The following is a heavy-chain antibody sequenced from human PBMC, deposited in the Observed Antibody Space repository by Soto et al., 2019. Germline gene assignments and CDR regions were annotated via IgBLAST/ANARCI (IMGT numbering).Heavy chain of an antibody. CDR2: ISSSSSYI. CDR1: GFTFSSYS. V-gene: IGHV3-21*01. CDR3: ARAGGGAYDFWSGYYSY. Sequence: EVQLVESGGGLVKPGGSLRLSCAASGFTFSSYSMNWVRQAPGKGLEWVSSISSSSSYIYYADSVKGRFTISRDNAKNSRYLQMNSRGAEDTAVYYCARAGGGAYDFWSGYYSYWGQGTLVTVSS. D-gene: IGHD3-3*01. J-gene: IGHJ4*02.